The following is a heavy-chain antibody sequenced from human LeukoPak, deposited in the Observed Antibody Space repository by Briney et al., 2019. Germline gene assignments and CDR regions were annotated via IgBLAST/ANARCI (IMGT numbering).Heavy chain of an antibody. Sequence: SETLSLTCSVSGGSISSCYWSWIRQPPGKGLEWIGYIYYSGSTNYNPSLKSRVTISVDTSKNQFSLKLSSVTAADTAVYYCARVKSYYDSSGYYLRGYSFDYWGQGTLVTVSS. V-gene: IGHV4-59*01. J-gene: IGHJ4*02. CDR2: IYYSGST. CDR1: GGSISSCY. CDR3: ARVKSYYDSSGYYLRGYSFDY. D-gene: IGHD3-22*01.